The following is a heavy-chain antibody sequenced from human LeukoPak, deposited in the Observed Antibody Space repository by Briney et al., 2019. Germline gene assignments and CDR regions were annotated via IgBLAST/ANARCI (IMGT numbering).Heavy chain of an antibody. Sequence: GGSLRLSCAASGFTFSSYAMSWVRQAPGKGLEWVSAISGSGGSTYYADSVRGRFTISRDNSKNTLYLQMNSLRAEDTAVYYCAKAYLQLQKGPTDYWGQGTLVTVSS. V-gene: IGHV3-23*01. CDR1: GFTFSSYA. CDR3: AKAYLQLQKGPTDY. D-gene: IGHD2-2*01. CDR2: ISGSGGST. J-gene: IGHJ4*02.